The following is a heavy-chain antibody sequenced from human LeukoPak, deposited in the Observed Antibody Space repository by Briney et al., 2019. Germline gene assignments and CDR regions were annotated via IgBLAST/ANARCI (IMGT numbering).Heavy chain of an antibody. CDR1: GYTFIGYY. CDR3: ARGSGGYSYDYPY. Sequence: ASVKVSCKASGYTFIGYYMHWVRQAPGQGLEWMGWINPNSGGTNYAQKFQGRVTMTRDTSISTAYMELSRLRSDDTAVYYCARGSGGYSYDYPYWGQGTLVTVSS. V-gene: IGHV1-2*02. J-gene: IGHJ4*02. CDR2: INPNSGGT. D-gene: IGHD5-18*01.